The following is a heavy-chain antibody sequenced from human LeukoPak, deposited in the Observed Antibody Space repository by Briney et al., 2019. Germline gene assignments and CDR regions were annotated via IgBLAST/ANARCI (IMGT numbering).Heavy chain of an antibody. V-gene: IGHV4-4*07. J-gene: IGHJ6*03. CDR1: GGSISSYY. CDR3: ASSGWLNYYYCMDV. CDR2: IYTSGST. Sequence: SETLSLTCTVSGGSISSYYWSWIRQPAGKGLEWIGRIYTSGSTNYNPSLKSRVTMSVDTSKNQFSLKLSSVTAADTAVYYCASSGWLNYYYCMDVWGKGTTVTVSS. D-gene: IGHD6-19*01.